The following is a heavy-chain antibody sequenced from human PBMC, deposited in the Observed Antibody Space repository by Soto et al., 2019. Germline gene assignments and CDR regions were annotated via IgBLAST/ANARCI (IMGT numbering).Heavy chain of an antibody. CDR3: ARIRYGVYVGTMTRYYYYGMDV. CDR1: GFSLSTSGVG. Sequence: SGPTLVNPTQTLTLTCTFAGFSLSTSGVGVGWIRQPPGKALEWLALIYWDDDKRYRPSLKSRLTITKDTSKNQVVLTMTNMDPVDTATYYCARIRYGVYVGTMTRYYYYGMDVWGQGTTVTVSS. V-gene: IGHV2-5*02. D-gene: IGHD4-17*01. J-gene: IGHJ6*02. CDR2: IYWDDDK.